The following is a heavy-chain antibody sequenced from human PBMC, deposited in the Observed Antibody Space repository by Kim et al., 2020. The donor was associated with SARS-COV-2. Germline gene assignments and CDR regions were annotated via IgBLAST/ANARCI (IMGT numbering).Heavy chain of an antibody. Sequence: GGSLRLSCAASGFTFSSYSMNWVRQAPGKGLEWVSSISSSSSYIYYADSVKGRFTISRDNAKNSLYLQMNSLRAEDTAVYYCASGYGSGRHFDYWGQGTLVTVSS. CDR1: GFTFSSYS. V-gene: IGHV3-21*01. CDR2: ISSSSSYI. D-gene: IGHD3-10*01. CDR3: ASGYGSGRHFDY. J-gene: IGHJ4*02.